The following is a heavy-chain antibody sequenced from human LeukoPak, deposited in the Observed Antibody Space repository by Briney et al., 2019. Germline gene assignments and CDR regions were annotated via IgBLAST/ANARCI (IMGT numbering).Heavy chain of an antibody. J-gene: IGHJ4*02. CDR3: ARHTPDKLQDFNSQRPVIDF. CDR2: IYPDDSDT. V-gene: IGHV5-51*01. Sequence: KFGESLKISCKGSGYSFTTYWIGWVRQMPGKGLEWMGIIYPDDSDTRYSPSFQGQVSISADKSSNTAYLQWSSLRASDTAIYYCARHTPDKLQDFNSQRPVIDFWGQGTLVTVSS. D-gene: IGHD6-25*01. CDR1: GYSFTTYW.